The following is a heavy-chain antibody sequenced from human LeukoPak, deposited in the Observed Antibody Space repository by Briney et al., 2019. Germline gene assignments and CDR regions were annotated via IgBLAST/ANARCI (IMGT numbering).Heavy chain of an antibody. J-gene: IGHJ4*02. V-gene: IGHV3-11*05. CDR1: GLTFSDYY. CDR3: ARDFIHRSGEAGY. Sequence: PGRSLTPSCAASGLTFSDYYMSWIRHPPGKGLEWVSYISPGSSSTKYADSVRGRFTISRDNAKNSLYLQMNSLRAEDTAVYYCARDFIHRSGEAGYWGQGTLVTVSS. CDR2: ISPGSSST. D-gene: IGHD3-22*01.